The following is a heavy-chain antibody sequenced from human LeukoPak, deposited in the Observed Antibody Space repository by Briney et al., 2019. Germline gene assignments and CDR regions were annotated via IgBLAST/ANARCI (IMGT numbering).Heavy chain of an antibody. Sequence: DXXMHWVRQAPGKGLEWVSGISWNSGSIGYADSVKGRFTISRDNAKNSLYLQMNSLRAEDTALYYCAKDRTTMVRGVIDYWGQGTLVTVSS. CDR1: DXX. D-gene: IGHD3-10*01. V-gene: IGHV3-9*01. CDR3: AKDRTTMVRGVIDY. CDR2: ISWNSGSI. J-gene: IGHJ4*02.